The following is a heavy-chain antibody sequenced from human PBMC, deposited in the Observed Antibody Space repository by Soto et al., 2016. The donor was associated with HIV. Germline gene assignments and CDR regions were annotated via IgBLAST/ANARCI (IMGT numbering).Heavy chain of an antibody. V-gene: IGHV1-2*02. Sequence: QVQLVQSGAEVKKPGASVKVSCKASGYTFTGYYIHWVRQAPGQGLEWMGWINPNSGGTKYARDFQGRVTMTRDTSINTAYMGLNRLTSDDTAVYYCVSYGYWGQGTLVTVSS. CDR1: GYTFTGYY. D-gene: IGHD2-15*01. CDR3: VSYGY. CDR2: INPNSGGT. J-gene: IGHJ4*02.